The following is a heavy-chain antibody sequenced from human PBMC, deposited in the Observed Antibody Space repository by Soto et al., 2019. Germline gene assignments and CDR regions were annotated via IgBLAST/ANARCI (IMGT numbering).Heavy chain of an antibody. D-gene: IGHD6-19*01. Sequence: EVQLVESGGGLVQPGGSLRLSCAASGFTFSSYEMNWVRQAPGKGLEWVSYISSSGSTIYYADSMKGRFTISRDNAKNSLYLQMNSLRAEDTAVYYCAKGEGGQWLDAFDIWGQGTMVTVSS. CDR3: AKGEGGQWLDAFDI. J-gene: IGHJ3*02. CDR1: GFTFSSYE. V-gene: IGHV3-48*03. CDR2: ISSSGSTI.